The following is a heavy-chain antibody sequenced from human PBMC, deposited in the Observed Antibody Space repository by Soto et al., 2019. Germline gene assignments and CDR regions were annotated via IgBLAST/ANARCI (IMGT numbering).Heavy chain of an antibody. D-gene: IGHD3-10*01. J-gene: IGHJ5*02. Sequence: ASETLSLTCAVSGGSITSGNSYSWSWIRQPPGKGLEWIGSISHTGSTSYNPSLKSRLTMSVDKSKNQFSLRLSSVTAADMAVYYCARAVAPYFGTWFDPWGQGILLTVSS. V-gene: IGHV4-30-2*01. CDR2: ISHTGST. CDR1: GGSITSGNSYS. CDR3: ARAVAPYFGTWFDP.